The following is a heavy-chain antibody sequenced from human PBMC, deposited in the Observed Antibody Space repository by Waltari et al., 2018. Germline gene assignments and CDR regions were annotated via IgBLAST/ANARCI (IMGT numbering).Heavy chain of an antibody. Sequence: LQLLESGSGLLRPSETLSLTCGLSGGSLSGGTYSWNWIRQPPGKGLEWIGLIYDSGSTYYNPSLKSRLTMSVDMSKNQFSLKLTSATAADTGIYYCARVQYADFSYHFDYWGRGTLVTVSS. D-gene: IGHD2-8*01. CDR2: IYDSGST. CDR3: ARVQYADFSYHFDY. CDR1: GGSLSGGTYS. J-gene: IGHJ4*02. V-gene: IGHV4-30-2*01.